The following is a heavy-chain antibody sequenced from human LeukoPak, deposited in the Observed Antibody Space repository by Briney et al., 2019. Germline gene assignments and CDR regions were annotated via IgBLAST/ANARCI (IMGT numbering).Heavy chain of an antibody. CDR1: RFTFISYD. D-gene: IGHD3-16*01. Sequence: GGPLRLSCAASRFTFISYDMNWVRKAPGKGVEGVSYISGSGGSIYYTDSVKGRFTISRDNAKNSLFLQMNSLRAEETAVYYCSRGRLFGDYWGQGALVTVSS. CDR3: SRGRLFGDY. V-gene: IGHV3-48*03. J-gene: IGHJ4*02. CDR2: ISGSGGSI.